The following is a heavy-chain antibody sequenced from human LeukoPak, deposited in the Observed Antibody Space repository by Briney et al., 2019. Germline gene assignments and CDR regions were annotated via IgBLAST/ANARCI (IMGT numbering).Heavy chain of an antibody. J-gene: IGHJ4*02. CDR1: GFTFSRYS. Sequence: GGSLRLSCAASGFTFSRYSMNWVRQAPGKGLEWVSSISTSSAYIYYADSVKGRFTISRDNSKNSLFLQMNSLRAEDTAVYYCAGGYAYGYSDYWGQGTLVTVSS. CDR3: AGGYAYGYSDY. V-gene: IGHV3-21*01. CDR2: ISTSSAYI. D-gene: IGHD5-18*01.